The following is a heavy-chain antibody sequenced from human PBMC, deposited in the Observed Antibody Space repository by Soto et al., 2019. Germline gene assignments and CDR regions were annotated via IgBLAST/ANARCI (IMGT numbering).Heavy chain of an antibody. CDR1: GSTFSPYN. J-gene: IGHJ4*02. CDR3: ARDPFPTSGYDDW. D-gene: IGHD3-22*01. V-gene: IGHV3-48*01. CDR2: ISSSSSII. Sequence: EVQLVESGGGLVQPGGSLRLSCDASGSTFSPYNMIWVRQAPGKGLEWISYISSSSSIIYYADSVKGRFTISRDNAKNSLYLQVISLRAEDTAVYFCARDPFPTSGYDDWWGQGTLVTVSS.